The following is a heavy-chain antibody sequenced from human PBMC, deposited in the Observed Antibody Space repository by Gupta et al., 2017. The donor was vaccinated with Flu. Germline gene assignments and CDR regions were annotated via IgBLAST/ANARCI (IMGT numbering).Heavy chain of an antibody. Sequence: QVRLRESGPGLVEPSETLSLTCTVSGDSITHSYWSWFRQTPGKGLEWIGNAYYSGSPNYNPSLKSRLTISVDPPNSQFSLKLTSVTAADTAVYYCARVRVRAPDTWGQGTLVTVSS. CDR1: GDSITHSY. CDR3: ARVRVRAPDT. D-gene: IGHD3-10*01. V-gene: IGHV4-59*01. CDR2: AYYSGSP. J-gene: IGHJ5*02.